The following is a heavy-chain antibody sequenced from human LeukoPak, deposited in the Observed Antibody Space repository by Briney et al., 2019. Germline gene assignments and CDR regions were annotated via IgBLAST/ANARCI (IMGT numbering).Heavy chain of an antibody. Sequence: SETLSLTYTVSGGSISSSSYYWGWIRQSPGKRLEWIGSIYYSGSTYYNPSLKSRVTISVDTSKNQFSLKLSSVTAADTAVYYCARRYSSSKSFFDYWGQGTLVTVSP. CDR2: IYYSGST. CDR3: ARRYSSSKSFFDY. D-gene: IGHD6-13*01. CDR1: GGSISSSSYY. J-gene: IGHJ4*02. V-gene: IGHV4-39*01.